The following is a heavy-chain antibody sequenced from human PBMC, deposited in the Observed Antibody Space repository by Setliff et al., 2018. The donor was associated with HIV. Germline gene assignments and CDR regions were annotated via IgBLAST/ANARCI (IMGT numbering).Heavy chain of an antibody. CDR3: SRLTRTSSNSYRGRFDP. CDR1: DASINSNNYY. CDR2: IYYTGTA. Sequence: KPSETLSLTCSISDASINSNNYYWVWIRQTPGKGLEWIGSIYYTGTAYYNPSLKSRVFISVDTSKNQFSLNLSSVSAADTAVYFCSRLTRTSSNSYRGRFDPWGQGTLVTVSS. D-gene: IGHD6-13*01. V-gene: IGHV4-39*01. J-gene: IGHJ5*02.